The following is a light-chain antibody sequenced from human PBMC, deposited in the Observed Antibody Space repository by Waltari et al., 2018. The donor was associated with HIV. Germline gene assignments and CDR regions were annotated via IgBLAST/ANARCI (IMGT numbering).Light chain of an antibody. V-gene: IGLV2-14*01. J-gene: IGLJ2*01. CDR2: DVT. CDR3: SSYTSSVTLV. CDR1: SSDVGGYNY. Sequence: QSALTQPASVSGSPGQSITISCTGISSDVGGYNYVSWYQQKSGKAPKLMIYDVTERPSGVSNRFSGSKSGNTASLTISGLQFDDEADYYCSSYTSSVTLVFGGGTKLTVL.